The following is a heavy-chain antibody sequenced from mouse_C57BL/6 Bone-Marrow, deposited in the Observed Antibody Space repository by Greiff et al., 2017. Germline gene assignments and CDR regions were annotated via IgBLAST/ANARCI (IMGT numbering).Heavy chain of an antibody. CDR3: ARDRGFYCAMDY. J-gene: IGHJ4*01. CDR1: GFTFSSYA. V-gene: IGHV5-4*01. CDR2: ISDGGSYT. Sequence: DVKLQESGGGLVKPGGSLKLSCAASGFTFSSYAMSWVRQTPEKRLEWVATISDGGSYTYYPDNVKGRFTISRDNAKNNLYLQMSHLKSEDTAMYYCARDRGFYCAMDYWGQGTSVTVSS.